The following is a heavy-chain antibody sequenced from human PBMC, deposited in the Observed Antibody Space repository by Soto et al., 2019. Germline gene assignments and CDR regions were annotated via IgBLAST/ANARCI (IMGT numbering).Heavy chain of an antibody. V-gene: IGHV3-30*18. J-gene: IGHJ4*02. CDR3: AKDQTYYYDSSGYYPQTWFDY. Sequence: GGSLRLSCAASGFTFSSYGMHWVRQAPGKGLEWVAVISYDGSNKYYADSVKGRFTISRDNSKNTLYLQTNSLRAEDTAVYYCAKDQTYYYDSSGYYPQTWFDYWGQGTLVTVSS. CDR2: ISYDGSNK. D-gene: IGHD3-22*01. CDR1: GFTFSSYG.